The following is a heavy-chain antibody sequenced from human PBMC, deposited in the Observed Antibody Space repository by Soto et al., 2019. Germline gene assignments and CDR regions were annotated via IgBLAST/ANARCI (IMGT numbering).Heavy chain of an antibody. Sequence: SGGSLRLSCAASGFTFGSYAMSWVRQAPGKGLEWVSLISGAGDSSEYANSVKGRFTISRDYSKTTVFLQMNSLRAEDTAVYFCAKDNGNYGSGSFSHWGQGTLVTVS. V-gene: IGHV3-23*01. J-gene: IGHJ4*02. CDR3: AKDNGNYGSGSFSH. CDR2: ISGAGDSS. D-gene: IGHD3-10*01. CDR1: GFTFGSYA.